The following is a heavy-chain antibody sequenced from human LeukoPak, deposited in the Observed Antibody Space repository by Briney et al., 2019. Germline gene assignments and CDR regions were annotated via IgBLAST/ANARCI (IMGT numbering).Heavy chain of an antibody. Sequence: PGGSLRLSCAASGFTFNSYSMNWVRQAPGKGLEWVSSFGTRSSSIYYRDSVRGRFTISRDNAKNSLYLQMNSLRAEDTAVYYCARESGNDYGEGFDIWGQGTMVTVSS. J-gene: IGHJ3*02. CDR1: GFTFNSYS. V-gene: IGHV3-21*01. CDR3: ARESGNDYGEGFDI. D-gene: IGHD4-17*01. CDR2: FGTRSSSI.